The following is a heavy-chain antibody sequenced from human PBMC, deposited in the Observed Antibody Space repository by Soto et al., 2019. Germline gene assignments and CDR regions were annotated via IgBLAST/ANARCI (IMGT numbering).Heavy chain of an antibody. J-gene: IGHJ4*02. V-gene: IGHV1-2*02. CDR3: ARDVVRCDFYDS. Sequence: GASVKVSCKASGYTFTDYYMHWVRQAPGQGLEWMGWINPKTGGTNYVQKFQGRVTMTRDTSITTAYMELSRLRSDDTAVYYCARDVVRCDFYDSWGQGTLDIVSS. CDR1: GYTFTDYY. CDR2: INPKTGGT.